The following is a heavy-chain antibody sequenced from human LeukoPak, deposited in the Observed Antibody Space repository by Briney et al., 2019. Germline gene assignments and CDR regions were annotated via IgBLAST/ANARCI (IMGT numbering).Heavy chain of an antibody. Sequence: NPSETLSLTCTVSGGSISSGGYYWSWIRQHPGKGLEWIGYIYYSGSTYYNPSLKSRVTISVDTSKNQFSLKLSSVTAADTAVYYCARAQGWDYGDYYFDYWGQGTLVTVSS. CDR3: ARAQGWDYGDYYFDY. J-gene: IGHJ4*02. CDR2: IYYSGST. D-gene: IGHD4-17*01. V-gene: IGHV4-31*03. CDR1: GGSISSGGYY.